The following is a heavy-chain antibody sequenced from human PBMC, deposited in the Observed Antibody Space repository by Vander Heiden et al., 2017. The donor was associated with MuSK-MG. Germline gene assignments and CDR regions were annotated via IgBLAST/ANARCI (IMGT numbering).Heavy chain of an antibody. J-gene: IGHJ5*02. Sequence: QVQLQESGPGLRKPSDTLSLTCSAPGGSISSYYWSWIRQPPGKGLEWIGYIYYSGSTNYNPSLKSRVTISVDTSKNQFSLKLSSVTAADTAVYYCARHIVVVPAAISAGPFDPWGQGTLVTVSS. CDR1: GGSISSYY. CDR2: IYYSGST. V-gene: IGHV4-59*08. CDR3: ARHIVVVPAAISAGPFDP. D-gene: IGHD2-2*01.